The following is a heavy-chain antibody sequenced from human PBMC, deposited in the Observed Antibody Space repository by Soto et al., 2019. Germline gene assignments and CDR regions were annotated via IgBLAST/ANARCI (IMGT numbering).Heavy chain of an antibody. CDR3: ARDRIPAGGSSSGFDY. CDR1: GGSISSGGYY. CDR2: IYYSGST. V-gene: IGHV4-31*03. J-gene: IGHJ4*02. Sequence: LSLTCTVSGGSISSGGYYWSWIRQHPGKGLEWIGYIYYSGSTYYNPSLKSRVTISVDTSKNQFSLKLSSVTAADTAVYYCARDRIPAGGSSSGFDYWGQGTLVTVSS. D-gene: IGHD6-6*01.